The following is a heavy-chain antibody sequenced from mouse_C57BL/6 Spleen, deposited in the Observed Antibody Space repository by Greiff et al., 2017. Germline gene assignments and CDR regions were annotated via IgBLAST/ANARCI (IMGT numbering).Heavy chain of an antibody. D-gene: IGHD1-1*01. Sequence: QVQLQQPGAELVRPGTSVKLSCKASGYTFTSYWMHWVKQRPGQGLEWIGVIDPSDSYTNYNQKFKGKATLTVDTSSSTAYMQLSSLTSEDSAVYYCARKTTVVAGYFDYWGQGTTLTVSS. V-gene: IGHV1-59*01. J-gene: IGHJ2*01. CDR2: IDPSDSYT. CDR1: GYTFTSYW. CDR3: ARKTTVVAGYFDY.